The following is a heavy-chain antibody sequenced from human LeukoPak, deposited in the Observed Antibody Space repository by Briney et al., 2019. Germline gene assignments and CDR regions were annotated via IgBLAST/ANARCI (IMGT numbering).Heavy chain of an antibody. Sequence: GGSLRLSCAASGFTFSSYAMSWVRQAPGKGLEWVSAISGSGGSTYYADSVKGRFTISRDNSKSTLSLQMSSLRAVDTAVYYCAKEGAVAGTSPPFDYWGQGTLVTVSS. CDR3: AKEGAVAGTSPPFDY. J-gene: IGHJ4*02. CDR1: GFTFSSYA. CDR2: ISGSGGST. D-gene: IGHD6-19*01. V-gene: IGHV3-23*01.